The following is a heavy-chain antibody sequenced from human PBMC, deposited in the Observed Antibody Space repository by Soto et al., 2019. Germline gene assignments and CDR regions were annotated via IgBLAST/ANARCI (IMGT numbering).Heavy chain of an antibody. CDR3: AGDGGVKLERPLDY. D-gene: IGHD1-1*01. V-gene: IGHV1-69*08. CDR1: GGTFSSYT. Sequence: QVQLVQSGAEVKKPGSSVKVSCKASGGTFSSYTISWVRQAPGQGLEWMGRIIPILAIANYAQKFQGRVTITADKSTSTAYMELSSLRSEDTAVYYCAGDGGVKLERPLDYWGQGTLVTVSS. CDR2: IIPILAIA. J-gene: IGHJ4*02.